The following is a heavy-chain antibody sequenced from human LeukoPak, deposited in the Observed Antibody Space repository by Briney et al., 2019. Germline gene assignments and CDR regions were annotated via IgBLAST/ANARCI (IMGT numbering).Heavy chain of an antibody. CDR3: ARDNMGWELLGGGDY. J-gene: IGHJ4*02. CDR2: ISYDGSNK. D-gene: IGHD1-26*01. CDR1: GFTFSSYA. V-gene: IGHV3-30*04. Sequence: GGSLRLSCAASGFTFSSYAMHWVRQAPGKGLEWVAVISYDGSNKYYADSVKGRFTISRDNSKNTLYLQMNSLRAEDTAVYYCARDNMGWELLGGGDYWGQGTLVTVSS.